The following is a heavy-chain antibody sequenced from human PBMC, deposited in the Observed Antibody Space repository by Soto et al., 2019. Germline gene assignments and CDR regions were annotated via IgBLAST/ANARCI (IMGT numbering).Heavy chain of an antibody. CDR3: ARGLYDFWSGYYTGIYNWFDP. D-gene: IGHD3-3*01. CDR2: IYYSGST. CDR1: RGSISSGDYY. Sequence: TLSLPCSVSRGSISSGDYYWSWIRQPPGNGLEWIGYIYYSGSTYYNPSLKSRVTSSVDRSKNQFSLKLSSVTAADTAVYDCARGLYDFWSGYYTGIYNWFDPWGQGTLVTVSS. J-gene: IGHJ5*02. V-gene: IGHV4-30-4*01.